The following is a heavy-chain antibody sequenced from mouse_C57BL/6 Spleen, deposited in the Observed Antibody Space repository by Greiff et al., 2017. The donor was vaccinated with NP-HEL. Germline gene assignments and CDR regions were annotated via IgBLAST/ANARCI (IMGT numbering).Heavy chain of an antibody. D-gene: IGHD2-5*01. Sequence: VKLMESGPELVKPGASVKLSCKASGYTFTSYDINWVKQRPGQGLEWIGWIYPRDGSTKYNEKFKGKATLTVDTSSSTAYMELHSLTSEDSAVYFCARSPAYYSNYVGYFDVWGTGTTVTVSS. CDR3: ARSPAYYSNYVGYFDV. J-gene: IGHJ1*03. CDR2: IYPRDGST. CDR1: GYTFTSYD. V-gene: IGHV1-85*01.